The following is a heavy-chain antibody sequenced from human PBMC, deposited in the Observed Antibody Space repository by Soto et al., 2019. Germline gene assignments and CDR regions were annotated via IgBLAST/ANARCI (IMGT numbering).Heavy chain of an antibody. J-gene: IGHJ4*02. CDR1: GDIFSGYS. V-gene: IGHV1-69*14. Sequence: QVQLVQSGAEVKKPGSSVKVSCKTSGDIFSGYSISWVRQAPGQGLEWMGGIIPIFGTTNYAQRFHGRVTITADKSTSTVYMELYSLKSEDTAVYYCARDLGSGYDPGDDWGQGTLVTDSS. CDR2: IIPIFGTT. CDR3: ARDLGSGYDPGDD. D-gene: IGHD5-12*01.